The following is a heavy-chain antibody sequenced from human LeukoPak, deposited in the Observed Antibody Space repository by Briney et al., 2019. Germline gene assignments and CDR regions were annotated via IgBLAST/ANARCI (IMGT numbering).Heavy chain of an antibody. CDR1: GYTFTGYY. CDR3: ARESSGWYAVDFQH. D-gene: IGHD6-19*01. J-gene: IGHJ1*01. Sequence: GASVKVSCKASGYTFTGYYMHWVRQAPGQGLEWMGWINPNSGGTNYAQKFQGRVTMTRDTSISTAYMELSRLRSDDTAVYYCARESSGWYAVDFQHWGQGTLVTVSS. CDR2: INPNSGGT. V-gene: IGHV1-2*02.